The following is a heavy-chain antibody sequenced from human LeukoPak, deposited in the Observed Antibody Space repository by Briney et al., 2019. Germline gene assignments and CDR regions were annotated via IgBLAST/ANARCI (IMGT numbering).Heavy chain of an antibody. Sequence: ASVKVSCKASGGTFSSYAISWVRQAPGQGLEWMGGIIPIFGTANYAQKFQGRVTITTDESTSTAYMELNSLRSEDTAVYYCATPSSGWSITPFDYWGQGTLVTVSS. J-gene: IGHJ4*02. CDR1: GGTFSSYA. CDR3: ATPSSGWSITPFDY. D-gene: IGHD6-19*01. V-gene: IGHV1-69*05. CDR2: IIPIFGTA.